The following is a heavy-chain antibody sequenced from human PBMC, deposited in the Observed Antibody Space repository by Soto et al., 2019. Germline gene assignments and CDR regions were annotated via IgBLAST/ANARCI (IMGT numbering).Heavy chain of an antibody. CDR2: ISHDGSHK. CDR3: ATWEERYFQD. Sequence: QVQLVESGGGVVQPGRSLRLSCAASGFTFNSFTMHWVRQAPGKGLEWVAVISHDGSHKYSADSVKGRFTISRDDSKNTLYLQMGSLRVEDTAIYYCATWEERYFQDWGQGTLATVSS. V-gene: IGHV3-30-3*01. CDR1: GFTFNSFT. J-gene: IGHJ1*01. D-gene: IGHD1-26*01.